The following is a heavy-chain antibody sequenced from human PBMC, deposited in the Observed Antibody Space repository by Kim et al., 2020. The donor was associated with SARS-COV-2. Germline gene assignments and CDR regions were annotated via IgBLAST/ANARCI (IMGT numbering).Heavy chain of an antibody. CDR2: IRSKANGYAP. Sequence: GGSLRLSCTASEFYFSDSAIHWVRQASGKGLEWVGHIRSKANGYAPLYAASVKGRFTVYRDDSLNTAFLQMNSLQIEDTAIYFCTTGLIESGGANFDYWG. CDR3: TTGLIESGGANFDY. D-gene: IGHD3-16*01. V-gene: IGHV3-73*01. J-gene: IGHJ4*01. CDR1: EFYFSDSA.